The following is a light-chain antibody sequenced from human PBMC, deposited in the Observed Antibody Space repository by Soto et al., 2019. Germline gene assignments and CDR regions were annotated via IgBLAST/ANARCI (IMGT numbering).Light chain of an antibody. V-gene: IGLV2-11*01. CDR1: SSDVGNYIY. CDR3: CSYAGSYTYV. CDR2: DVS. J-gene: IGLJ1*01. Sequence: QSVLTQPRSVSGSPGQSVTISCTGTSSDVGNYIYVSWYQQLPGKAPKLMIYDVSRRPSGVPDRFSGSKSGNTASLTISGLQAEDEADYYCCSYAGSYTYVFGPGTKLTVL.